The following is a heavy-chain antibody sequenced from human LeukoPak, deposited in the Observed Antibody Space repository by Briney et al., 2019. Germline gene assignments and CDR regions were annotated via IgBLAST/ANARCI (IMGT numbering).Heavy chain of an antibody. Sequence: PSETLSLTCTVSGGSISSYYWSWIRQPPGKGLEWIGYIYYSGSTNYNPSLKSRVTISVDTSKNQFSLKLSSVTAADTAVYYCARHNYGDVFDIWGQGTMVTVSS. D-gene: IGHD4-11*01. CDR3: ARHNYGDVFDI. CDR1: GGSISSYY. J-gene: IGHJ3*02. CDR2: IYYSGST. V-gene: IGHV4-59*08.